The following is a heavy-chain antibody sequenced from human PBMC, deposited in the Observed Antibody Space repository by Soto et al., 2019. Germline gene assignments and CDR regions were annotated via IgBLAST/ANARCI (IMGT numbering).Heavy chain of an antibody. CDR1: GGSFSGYY. CDR2: INHSGST. V-gene: IGHV4-34*01. Sequence: QVQLQQWGAGLLKPSETLSLTCAVYGGSFSGYYWSWIRQPPGKGLWWIGEINHSGSTNYNPSLKSRVTISVDTSKNQFSLQQSSVTAADTAVYYCASRNWNYFPFDYWGQGTLVTVSS. J-gene: IGHJ4*02. CDR3: ASRNWNYFPFDY. D-gene: IGHD1-7*01.